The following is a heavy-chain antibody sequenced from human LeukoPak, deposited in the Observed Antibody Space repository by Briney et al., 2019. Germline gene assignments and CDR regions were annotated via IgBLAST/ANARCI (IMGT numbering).Heavy chain of an antibody. Sequence: GGSLRLSCAASGFTFASYAMSWVRQAPGKGLEWVAFIRYDGSNKYYADSVKGRFTISRDNSKNTLYLQMNSLRPEDTAVYYCAKDPRYYYGSGDYWGQGTLVTVSS. J-gene: IGHJ4*02. D-gene: IGHD3-10*01. CDR2: IRYDGSNK. V-gene: IGHV3-30*02. CDR3: AKDPRYYYGSGDY. CDR1: GFTFASYA.